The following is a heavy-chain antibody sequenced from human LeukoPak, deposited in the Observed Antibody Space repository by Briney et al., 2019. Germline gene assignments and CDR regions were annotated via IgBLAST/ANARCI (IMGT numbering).Heavy chain of an antibody. V-gene: IGHV3-53*01. J-gene: IGHJ4*02. CDR3: VSRSGWAGDDY. Sequence: PGGSLRLSCAASGSTVSSNYMSWVRQAPGKGLEWVSLIYSGGDTYYTDSVKGRFTISRDNSENTLYLQMNSLRAEDTAVYYCVSRSGWAGDDYWGQGTMVTVSS. CDR1: GSTVSSNY. D-gene: IGHD6-19*01. CDR2: IYSGGDT.